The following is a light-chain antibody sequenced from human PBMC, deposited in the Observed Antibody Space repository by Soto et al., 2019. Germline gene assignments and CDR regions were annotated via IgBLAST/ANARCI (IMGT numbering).Light chain of an antibody. CDR3: CSSGGSPTYV. CDR1: SGDVGGYNF. CDR2: DVS. Sequence: QSALTQPRSVSGSPGQSVTISCTGTSGDVGGYNFVSWYQQHPGKAPTLMIFDVSQRPSGVSNRFSGSKSGNTASLTISGLKVEDEADYYCCSSGGSPTYVFGTGTKLTVL. J-gene: IGLJ1*01. V-gene: IGLV2-11*01.